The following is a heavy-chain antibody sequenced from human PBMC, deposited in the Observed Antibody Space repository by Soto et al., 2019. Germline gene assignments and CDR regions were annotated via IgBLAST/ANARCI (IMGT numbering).Heavy chain of an antibody. CDR3: AVTMVRGDTDY. J-gene: IGHJ4*02. D-gene: IGHD3-10*01. CDR1: GGTFSSYT. Sequence: QVQLVQSGAEVKKPGSSVKVSCKASGGTFSSYTISWVRQAPGQGLEWMGRIIPTLGIANYAQKFQGRVTITADKSTSTAYMELSSLRSEDTAVYYCAVTMVRGDTDYWGQGTLVTVSS. CDR2: IIPTLGIA. V-gene: IGHV1-69*02.